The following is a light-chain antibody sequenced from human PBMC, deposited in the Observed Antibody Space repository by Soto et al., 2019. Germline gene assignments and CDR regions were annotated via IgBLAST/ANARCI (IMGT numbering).Light chain of an antibody. CDR1: SSNIGSHT. CDR3: QAYDYSLTASV. J-gene: IGLJ3*02. Sequence: QPVLTQPPSASGTPGQRVTISCSGSSSNIGSHTVNWYQQLPGTAPKLLIYSNNQRPSGVPERFSGSKSGTSASLAITGLQAEDEADYYCQAYDYSLTASVFGGGTKLTVL. CDR2: SNN. V-gene: IGLV1-44*01.